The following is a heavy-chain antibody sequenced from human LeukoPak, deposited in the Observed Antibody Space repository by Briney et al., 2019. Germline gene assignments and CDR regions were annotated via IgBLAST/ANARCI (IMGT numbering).Heavy chain of an antibody. D-gene: IGHD1-26*01. CDR1: GYTFTSHY. J-gene: IGHJ4*02. CDR2: INPSGGST. V-gene: IGHV1-46*01. CDR3: ARQSPGSYYKHIDY. Sequence: ASVKVSCKASGYTFTSHYIHWVRQAPGQGLEWMGIINPSGGSTSYAQKFQGRVTITADESTSTAYMELSSLRSEDTAVYYCARQSPGSYYKHIDYWGQGTLVTVSS.